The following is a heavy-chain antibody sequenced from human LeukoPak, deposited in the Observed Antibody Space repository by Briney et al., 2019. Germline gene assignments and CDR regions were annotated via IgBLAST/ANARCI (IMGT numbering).Heavy chain of an antibody. J-gene: IGHJ1*01. Sequence: PGGSLRLSCAASGFTFSTYAMSWVRQAPGKGLEWVSAISGSGDNGDNTYYADSVKGQFTISRDNSKNTLYLQMNSLRAEDTAVYYCARALLGRTGTTKEEYFQHWGQGTLVTVSS. D-gene: IGHD1-7*01. CDR3: ARALLGRTGTTKEEYFQH. CDR1: GFTFSTYA. CDR2: ISGSGDNGDNT. V-gene: IGHV3-23*01.